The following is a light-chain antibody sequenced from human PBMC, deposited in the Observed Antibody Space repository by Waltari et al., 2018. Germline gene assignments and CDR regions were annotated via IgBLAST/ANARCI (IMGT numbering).Light chain of an antibody. CDR1: QSVSRW. J-gene: IGKJ1*01. Sequence: RATLSGRASQSVSRWLAWYQQKPGQAPRLLIYDASTRATDISDRFSGSGSGTDFSLTISRLEPEDFAVYYCQKYGTLPATFGQGTKVEIK. CDR3: QKYGTLPAT. V-gene: IGKV3-20*01. CDR2: DAS.